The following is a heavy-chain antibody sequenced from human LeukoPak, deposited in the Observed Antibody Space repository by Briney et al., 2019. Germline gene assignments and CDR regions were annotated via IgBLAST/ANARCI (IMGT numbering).Heavy chain of an antibody. CDR3: TTMKGTPTGFDY. Sequence: PGGSLKLSCAASGFTFSGSAMHWVRQASGKGLEWVGRIRSKANSYATAYAASVKGRFAISRDDSKNTAYLQMNSLKTEDTDVYYCTTMKGTPTGFDYWGQGTLVTVSS. V-gene: IGHV3-73*01. CDR1: GFTFSGSA. CDR2: IRSKANSYAT. J-gene: IGHJ4*02.